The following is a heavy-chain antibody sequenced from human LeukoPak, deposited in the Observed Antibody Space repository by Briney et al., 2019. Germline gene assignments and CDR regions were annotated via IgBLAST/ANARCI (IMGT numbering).Heavy chain of an antibody. V-gene: IGHV4-34*01. J-gene: IGHJ6*02. CDR1: GGSFSGYY. CDR3: ARGFLGLNGGV. CDR2: IDHNGST. D-gene: IGHD1-26*01. Sequence: PSETLSLTCGVSGGSFSGYYWNWVRQAPGKGLEWIGEIDHNGSTSSNPSLKSRVTISVDTSRSRFSLKLNSATAADTAVYYCARGFLGLNGGVWGQGTTVTVSS.